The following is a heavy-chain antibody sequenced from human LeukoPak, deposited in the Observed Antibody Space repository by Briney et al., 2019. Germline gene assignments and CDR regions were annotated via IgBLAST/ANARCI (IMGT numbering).Heavy chain of an antibody. D-gene: IGHD2-2*01. CDR1: GFTFRRYA. CDR3: TRNCYDNMGPFATFDI. Sequence: GGSLRLSCAISGFTFRRYAMYWVRQAPGKGLEFVSAVSSDGDSTYYADSVKGRFTISRDNSKNTLFLQMGSLRPEDMAVYFCTRNCYDNMGPFATFDIWGQGTMVTVAS. CDR2: VSSDGDST. V-gene: IGHV3-64*02. J-gene: IGHJ3*02.